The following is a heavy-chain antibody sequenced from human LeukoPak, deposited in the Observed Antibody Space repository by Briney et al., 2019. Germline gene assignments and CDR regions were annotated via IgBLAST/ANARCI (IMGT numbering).Heavy chain of an antibody. J-gene: IGHJ4*02. V-gene: IGHV4-30-4*01. CDR3: ARASAIWFGEFIK. D-gene: IGHD3-10*01. CDR1: GGPISSGDYY. Sequence: PSETLSLTCTVSGGPISSGDYYWSWIRQPPGKGLEWIGYIYYSGSTYYNPSLKSRATISVDTSKNQFSLKLSSVTAADTAVYYCARASAIWFGEFIKWGQGTLVTVSS. CDR2: IYYSGST.